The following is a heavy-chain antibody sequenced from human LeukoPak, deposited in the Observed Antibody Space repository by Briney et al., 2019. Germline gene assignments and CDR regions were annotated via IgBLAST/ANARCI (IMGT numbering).Heavy chain of an antibody. D-gene: IGHD3-22*01. V-gene: IGHV3-48*03. CDR1: GFTFSSYE. Sequence: GGSLRLSCAASGFTFSSYEMNWVRQAPGKGLEWVSYISSSGSTIYYADSVKGRFTISRDNAKNSLYLQMNSLRAEDTAVYYCARGDMYYYDSSGGDYWGQGTLVTVSS. J-gene: IGHJ4*02. CDR3: ARGDMYYYDSSGGDY. CDR2: ISSSGSTI.